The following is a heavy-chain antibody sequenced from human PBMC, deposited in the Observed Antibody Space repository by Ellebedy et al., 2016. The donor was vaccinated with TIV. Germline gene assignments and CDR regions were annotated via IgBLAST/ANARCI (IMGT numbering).Heavy chain of an antibody. CDR1: GFTFSGYA. D-gene: IGHD3-16*01. CDR3: AKDRQNLRGSSDY. CDR2: ISAGSSNT. J-gene: IGHJ4*02. V-gene: IGHV3-23*01. Sequence: GGSLRLXXAASGFTFSGYAMNWVRQAPGKGLEWVSTISAGSSNTYYADSVKGRFTISRDNSKNTLYLQMNSLRAEDTAVYYCAKDRQNLRGSSDYWGQGTLVTVSS.